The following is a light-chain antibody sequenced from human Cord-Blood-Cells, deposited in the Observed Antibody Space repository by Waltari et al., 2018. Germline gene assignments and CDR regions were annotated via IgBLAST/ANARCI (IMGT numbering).Light chain of an antibody. CDR2: STN. V-gene: IGLV8-61*01. Sequence: QTVVTQEPSFSVSPGGTVTRTCGLSSGPVSTTYYPSWYQQTPGQAPLKLIYSTNTRSSGVPDRFSGSILGNKAALTITGAQADDESDYYCVLYMGSGISVFGGGTKLTVL. J-gene: IGLJ3*02. CDR3: VLYMGSGISV. CDR1: SGPVSTTYY.